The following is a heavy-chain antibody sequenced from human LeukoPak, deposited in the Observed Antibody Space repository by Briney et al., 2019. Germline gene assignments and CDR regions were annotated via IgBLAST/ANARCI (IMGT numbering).Heavy chain of an antibody. V-gene: IGHV4-30-4*08. CDR3: ARSNVDYYGSGSYPNWFDP. D-gene: IGHD3-10*01. Sequence: PSQTLSLTCTVSGGSISSGGYYWSWIRQHPGKGLEWIGYIYYSGSTNYNPSLKSRVTISVDTSKNQFSLKLSSVTAADTAVYYCARSNVDYYGSGSYPNWFDPWGQGTLVTVSS. J-gene: IGHJ5*02. CDR1: GGSISSGGYY. CDR2: IYYSGST.